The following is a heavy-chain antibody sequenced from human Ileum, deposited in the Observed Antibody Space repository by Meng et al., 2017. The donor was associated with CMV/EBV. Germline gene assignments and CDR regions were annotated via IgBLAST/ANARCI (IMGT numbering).Heavy chain of an antibody. CDR3: ARDYYDSSGYQDY. CDR2: IKQDGSEK. Sequence: GGSLRLSCATSGFIFETYKMNWVRQAPGKGLEWVANIKQDGSEKYYVDSVKGRFTISRDNAKNSLYLQMNSLRAEDTAVYYCARDYYDSSGYQDYWGQGTLVTVSS. J-gene: IGHJ4*02. D-gene: IGHD3-22*01. V-gene: IGHV3-7*01. CDR1: GFIFETYK.